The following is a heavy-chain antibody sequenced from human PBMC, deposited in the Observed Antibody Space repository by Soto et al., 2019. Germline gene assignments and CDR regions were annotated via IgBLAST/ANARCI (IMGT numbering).Heavy chain of an antibody. CDR2: IYHSGST. Sequence: WTWLRQPPGKGLEWIGYIYHSGSTYYNSSLKSRVTISADRSKNQFSLKLSSVTAADTAVYYCARVPDVWGQGTTVTVSS. J-gene: IGHJ6*02. V-gene: IGHV4-30-2*01. CDR3: ARVPDV.